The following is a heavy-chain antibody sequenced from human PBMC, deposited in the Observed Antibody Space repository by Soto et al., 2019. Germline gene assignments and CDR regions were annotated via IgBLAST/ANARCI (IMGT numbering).Heavy chain of an antibody. CDR2: ISGSGGST. J-gene: IGHJ5*02. Sequence: GGSLRLSCAASGFTFSSYAMSWVRQAPGKGLEWVSAISGSGGSTYYADSVKGRFTISRDNSKNTLYLQMNSLRAEDTAVYYCAKDLSREDDFWSGYPVWFDPWGQGTLVTVSS. CDR1: GFTFSSYA. CDR3: AKDLSREDDFWSGYPVWFDP. V-gene: IGHV3-23*01. D-gene: IGHD3-3*01.